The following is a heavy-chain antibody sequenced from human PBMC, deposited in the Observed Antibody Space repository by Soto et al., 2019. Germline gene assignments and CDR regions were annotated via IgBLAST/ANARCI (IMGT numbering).Heavy chain of an antibody. D-gene: IGHD3-22*01. CDR2: IIPVFGTP. V-gene: IGHV1-69*12. J-gene: IGHJ6*02. CDR1: GGSLSNYG. Sequence: QVQLVQSGAEVKKPGSSVKVSCKASGGSLSNYGISWVRQAPGQGLEWMGAIIPVFGTPKYAQKFQDRVTITEDESTTTVYMEVRTLTSEDTAVYYCARGDATKIVVTTYYALDVWGQGTTVTVSS. CDR3: ARGDATKIVVTTYYALDV.